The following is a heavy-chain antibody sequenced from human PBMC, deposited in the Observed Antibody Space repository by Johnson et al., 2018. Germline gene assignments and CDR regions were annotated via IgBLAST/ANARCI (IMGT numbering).Heavy chain of an antibody. J-gene: IGHJ1*01. CDR2: ISYDGGNK. Sequence: QLVESGGGVVQPGRSLRLSCAASGFTFSSYGMHWVRQAPGKGLEWVAVISYDGGNKYYADSVRGRFTISRDNSENTLYLQMNSLRAEDTAVYYCATAVTTSRYFQHWGQGTLVTVSS. V-gene: IGHV3-30*03. D-gene: IGHD4-17*01. CDR3: ATAVTTSRYFQH. CDR1: GFTFSSYG.